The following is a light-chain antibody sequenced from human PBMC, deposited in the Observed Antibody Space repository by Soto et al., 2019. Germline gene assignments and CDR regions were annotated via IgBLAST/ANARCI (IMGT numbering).Light chain of an antibody. CDR2: LAS. J-gene: IGKJ1*01. CDR3: QQLESDPPWT. V-gene: IGKV1-9*01. Sequence: IQLTQSPSSLSASVGDRVTVNCRASQDISIYLAWYQQSPWRAPKLLIYLASTLESGVPSRFSGSGSGTDFTLTISSLQPEDFATYYCQQLESDPPWTFGQGTRVEIK. CDR1: QDISIY.